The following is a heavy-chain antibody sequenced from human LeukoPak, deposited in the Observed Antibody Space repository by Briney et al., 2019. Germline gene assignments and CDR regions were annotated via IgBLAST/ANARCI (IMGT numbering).Heavy chain of an antibody. CDR2: ISGSGGST. J-gene: IGHJ4*02. Sequence: GGSLRLSCAASGFTFSSYAMRWVRQAPGKGLEWVSAISGSGGSTYYADSVKGRSTISRDNSKNTLYLQMNSLRAEDTAVYYCAKVGSSGYYCDYWGQGTLVTVSS. CDR3: AKVGSSGYYCDY. V-gene: IGHV3-23*01. CDR1: GFTFSSYA. D-gene: IGHD3-22*01.